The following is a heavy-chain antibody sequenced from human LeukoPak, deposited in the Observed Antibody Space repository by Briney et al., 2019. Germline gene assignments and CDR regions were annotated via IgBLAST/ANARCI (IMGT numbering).Heavy chain of an antibody. J-gene: IGHJ4*02. CDR1: GYTFTSHG. D-gene: IGHD5-18*01. V-gene: IGHV1-18*04. CDR2: VSTYNGNT. CDR3: ARDVDTATDQINDY. Sequence: ASVKVSCKASGYTFTSHGISWVRQAPGQGLEWMGWVSTYNGNTNYVPKYQGRVTVTTDTSTSTAYMELRSLRSDDTAVYYCARDVDTATDQINDYWGQGTLVTVSS.